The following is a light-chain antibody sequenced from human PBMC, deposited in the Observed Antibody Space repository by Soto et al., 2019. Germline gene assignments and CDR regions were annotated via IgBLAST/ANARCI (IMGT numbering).Light chain of an antibody. CDR2: LGS. CDR3: QQSSHWPPIT. V-gene: IGKV2-28*01. J-gene: IGKJ5*01. CDR1: QSLLHSNGYNY. Sequence: DIVMTQSPLSLRVTPGDPASISCRSSQSLLHSNGYNYLDWYLQKPGQSPQLLIYLGSNRASGVPARFSGSGSGTDFTLTIRSLEPEDFAVYFCQQSSHWPPITFGQGTRLET.